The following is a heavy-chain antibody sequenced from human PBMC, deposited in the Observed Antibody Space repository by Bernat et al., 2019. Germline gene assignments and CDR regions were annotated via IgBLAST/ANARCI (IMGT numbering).Heavy chain of an antibody. CDR1: GFTFSGSA. D-gene: IGHD6-19*01. Sequence: EVQLVESGGGLVKPGGSLRLSCAASGFTFSGSAMHWVRQASGKGLEWVGRIRSKANSYATAYAASVKGRFTISRDDSKNTAYLQMNSLKTEDTAVYYCTRGDSSGWYWYNWFDSWGQGTLVTVSS. J-gene: IGHJ5*01. CDR3: TRGDSSGWYWYNWFDS. V-gene: IGHV3-73*01. CDR2: IRSKANSYAT.